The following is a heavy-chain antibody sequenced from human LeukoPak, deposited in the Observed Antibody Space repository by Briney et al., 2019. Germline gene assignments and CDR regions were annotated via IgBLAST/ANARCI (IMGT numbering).Heavy chain of an antibody. CDR2: INPNSGVT. J-gene: IGHJ4*02. V-gene: IGHV1-2*06. D-gene: IGHD7-27*01. CDR3: ARDLSSTPNWEFDY. CDR1: GYTFSGYC. Sequence: ASVKVSCKASGYTFSGYCIHWVRQAAGQGLEWMGRINPNSGVTEYAQNFQGRVAMSRDTSINTASMELSWLTSDDTAVYYCARDLSSTPNWEFDYWGQGTLVTVSS.